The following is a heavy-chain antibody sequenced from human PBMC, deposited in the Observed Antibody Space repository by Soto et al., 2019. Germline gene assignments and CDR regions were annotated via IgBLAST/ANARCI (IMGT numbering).Heavy chain of an antibody. CDR1: GASTTFGGYS. Sequence: SETLSLTCTVSGASTTFGGYSWSWIRQTPGKGLEWIGYINHLETTFYNPSFESRLTLSIDRAKNQFSLKLHSMSAADRAVYFCARGGGSDSFDYWGQGILVTVSS. CDR3: ARGGGSDSFDY. CDR2: INHLETT. D-gene: IGHD1-26*01. J-gene: IGHJ4*02. V-gene: IGHV4-30-2*01.